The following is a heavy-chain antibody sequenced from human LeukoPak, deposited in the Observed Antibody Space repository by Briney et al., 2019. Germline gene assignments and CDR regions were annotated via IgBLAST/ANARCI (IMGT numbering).Heavy chain of an antibody. D-gene: IGHD3-10*01. V-gene: IGHV4-34*01. CDR1: GGSFSGYY. J-gene: IGHJ6*02. Sequence: SETPSLTCAVYGGSFSGYYWSWIRQPPGKGLEWIGEINHSGSTNYNPSLKSRVTISVDTSKNQFSLKLSSVTAADTAVYYCARVIITLGMDVWGQGTTVTVSS. CDR2: INHSGST. CDR3: ARVIITLGMDV.